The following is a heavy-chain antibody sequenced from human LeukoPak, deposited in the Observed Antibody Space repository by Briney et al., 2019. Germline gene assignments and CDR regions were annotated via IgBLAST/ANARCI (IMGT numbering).Heavy chain of an antibody. D-gene: IGHD3-22*01. V-gene: IGHV3-53*01. CDR3: ARDHHRRLYDSQARDTFDI. CDR1: GFTVSSNY. Sequence: QSGGSLRLSCAASGFTVSSNYMSWVRQAPGKGLEWVSVIYSGGSTYYADSVKGRFTISRDNSKNTLYLQMNSLRAEDTAVYYCARDHHRRLYDSQARDTFDIWGQGTMVTVSS. J-gene: IGHJ3*02. CDR2: IYSGGST.